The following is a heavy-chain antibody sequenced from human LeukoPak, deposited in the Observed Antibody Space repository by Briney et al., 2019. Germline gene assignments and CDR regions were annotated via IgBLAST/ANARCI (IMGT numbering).Heavy chain of an antibody. V-gene: IGHV4-61*02. CDR2: IYTSGST. CDR1: GGSSSSGSYY. CDR3: ARVPIVCSSTSCFYYGMDV. D-gene: IGHD2-2*01. Sequence: SQTLSLTCTVSGGSSSSGSYYWSWIRQPAGKGLEWIGRIYTSGSTNYNPSLKSRVTISVDTSKNQFSLKLSSVTAADTAVYYCARVPIVCSSTSCFYYGMDVWGQGTTVTVSS. J-gene: IGHJ6*02.